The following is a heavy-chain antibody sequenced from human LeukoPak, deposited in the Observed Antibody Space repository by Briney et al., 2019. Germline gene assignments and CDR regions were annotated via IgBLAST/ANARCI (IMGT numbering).Heavy chain of an antibody. D-gene: IGHD3-10*01. CDR1: GYTFTDYY. V-gene: IGHV1-2*02. J-gene: IGHJ4*02. CDR3: ARGDYYGSGTTHDY. CDR2: IDPNSGGP. Sequence: ASVKVSCKASGYTFTDYYIHWVRQAPGQGLEWMGWIDPNSGGPHYAQKFQGRVTMTRDTSINTAYMELSRLTSDDTAVYYRARGDYYGSGTTHDYWGQGALVTVSS.